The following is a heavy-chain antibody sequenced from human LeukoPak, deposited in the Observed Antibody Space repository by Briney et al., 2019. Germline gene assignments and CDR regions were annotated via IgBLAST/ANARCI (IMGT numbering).Heavy chain of an antibody. D-gene: IGHD3-10*01. CDR1: GGSISSSSYY. CDR3: ARAPPRGSYYRGYFDY. Sequence: SETLSLTCTVSGGSISSSSYYWGWIRQPPGKGLEWIGSIYYSGSTTYNPSLKSRVTISVDTSKNQFSLNLSSVTAADTAVYYCARAPPRGSYYRGYFDYWGQGTLVTVSS. V-gene: IGHV4-39*07. CDR2: IYYSGST. J-gene: IGHJ4*02.